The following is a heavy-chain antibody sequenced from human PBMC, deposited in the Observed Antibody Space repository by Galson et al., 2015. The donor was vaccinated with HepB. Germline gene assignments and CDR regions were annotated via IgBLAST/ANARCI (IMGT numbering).Heavy chain of an antibody. Sequence: SLRLSCAASGFTFSNYAMHWVRQAPGKGLEWISYISSNGYMIYYAESVKGRFTVSRDNARDSLYLQMNSLRVEDTAVYYCVRDDALWSWYFDSWGQGILVTVSS. CDR3: VRDDALWSWYFDS. CDR1: GFTFSNYA. CDR2: ISSNGYMI. V-gene: IGHV3-48*03. J-gene: IGHJ4*02. D-gene: IGHD3-10*01.